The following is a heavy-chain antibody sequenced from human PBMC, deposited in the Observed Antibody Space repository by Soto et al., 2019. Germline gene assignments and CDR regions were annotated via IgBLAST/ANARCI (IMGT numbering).Heavy chain of an antibody. CDR1: GYTFTSYA. V-gene: IGHV1-3*01. CDR2: INAGNGNT. D-gene: IGHD3-22*01. Sequence: ASVKVSCKASGYTFTSYAMHWVRQAPGQRLEWMGWINAGNGNTKYSQQFQGRVIIDRDTSASTAYMELSSLRSEDTAVYYCARGGYFDSSNYLPYWGPGSLVTVYS. CDR3: ARGGYFDSSNYLPY. J-gene: IGHJ4*02.